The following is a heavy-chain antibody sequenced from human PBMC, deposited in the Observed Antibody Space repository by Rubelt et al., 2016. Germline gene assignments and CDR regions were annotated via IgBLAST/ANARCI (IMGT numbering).Heavy chain of an antibody. CDR3: AQGRWELPH. J-gene: IGHJ4*02. D-gene: IGHD1-26*01. Sequence: EVQLLDSGGGLVQPGGSLRLSCAASGFSFSSYAMSWVRQAPGKGLEWVSGISGSGGKTYYADSVKGRFTIHRDNSKNTMYQQMNSLRAEDTAVYYCAQGRWELPHWGQGTLVTVSS. CDR1: GFSFSSYA. CDR2: ISGSGGKT. V-gene: IGHV3-23*01.